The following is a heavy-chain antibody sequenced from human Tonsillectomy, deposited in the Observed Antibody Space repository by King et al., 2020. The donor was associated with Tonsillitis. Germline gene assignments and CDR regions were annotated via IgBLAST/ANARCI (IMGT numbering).Heavy chain of an antibody. CDR3: ASVYDYYYPISYYSGLDY. D-gene: IGHD3-22*01. Sequence: VQLVESGGGLIQRGGSLRLSCVVSGFTVSSNYMSWVRQAPGKGLEWVSIIYSDGSTYYADSVKGRFTISRDNFKNTLYLQMNSLRAEDPAVYYCASVYDYYYPISYYSGLDYWGQATLVTVSS. V-gene: IGHV3-53*01. CDR2: IYSDGST. CDR1: GFTVSSNY. J-gene: IGHJ4*02.